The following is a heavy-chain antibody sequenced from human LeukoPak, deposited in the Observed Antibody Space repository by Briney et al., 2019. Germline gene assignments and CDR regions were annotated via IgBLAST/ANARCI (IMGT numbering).Heavy chain of an antibody. Sequence: ASETLSLTCTVSGVSISSFYWSWIRQPPGKGLEWIGYIYYSGNTNYNPSLKNRVTISVDTSKNQFSLKLSSVTAADTAVYYCARGYSGSYGRFDYWGQGTLATVSS. V-gene: IGHV4-59*01. CDR2: IYYSGNT. CDR3: ARGYSGSYGRFDY. CDR1: GVSISSFY. D-gene: IGHD1-26*01. J-gene: IGHJ4*02.